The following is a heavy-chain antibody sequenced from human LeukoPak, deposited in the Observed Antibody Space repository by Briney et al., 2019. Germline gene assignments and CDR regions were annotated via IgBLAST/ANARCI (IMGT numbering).Heavy chain of an antibody. J-gene: IGHJ5*02. Sequence: ASVKVSCKVSGYTLTELSMHWVRQAPGKGLEWMGGFDPEDGETIYAQKFQGRVTVTEDTSTDTAYMELSSLRSEDTAVYYCATEAYRSSTSCPPKTNWFDPWGQGTLVTVSS. D-gene: IGHD2-2*01. V-gene: IGHV1-24*01. CDR1: GYTLTELS. CDR3: ATEAYRSSTSCPPKTNWFDP. CDR2: FDPEDGET.